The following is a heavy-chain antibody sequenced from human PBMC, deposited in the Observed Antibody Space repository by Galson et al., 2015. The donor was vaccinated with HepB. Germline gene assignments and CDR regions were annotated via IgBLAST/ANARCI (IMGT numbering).Heavy chain of an antibody. CDR2: ISYDGSNK. V-gene: IGHV3-30*04. CDR3: ARGGIQLWLMAGFDY. Sequence: SLRLSCAASGFTFSSYAMHWVRQAPGKGLEWVAVISYDGSNKYYADSVKGRFTISRDNSKNTLYLQMNSLRAEDTAVYYCARGGIQLWLMAGFDYWGQGTLVTVSS. CDR1: GFTFSSYA. D-gene: IGHD5-18*01. J-gene: IGHJ4*02.